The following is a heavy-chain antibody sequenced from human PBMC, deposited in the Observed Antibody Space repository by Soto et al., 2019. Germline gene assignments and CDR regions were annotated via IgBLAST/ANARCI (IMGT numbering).Heavy chain of an antibody. Sequence: SETLSLTCTVSGDSLRSSYHYWGWIRQLPGKGLEWIGSIYYTGNTYYNPSLKSRVSISVDMATNEISLRLRAESIADTAFYYCVRVDMYAGEFTPNFHXWGQGALVTVSX. V-gene: IGHV4-39*01. J-gene: IGHJ5*02. D-gene: IGHD2-8*01. CDR2: IYYTGNT. CDR1: GDSLRSSYHY. CDR3: VRVDMYAGEFTPNFHX.